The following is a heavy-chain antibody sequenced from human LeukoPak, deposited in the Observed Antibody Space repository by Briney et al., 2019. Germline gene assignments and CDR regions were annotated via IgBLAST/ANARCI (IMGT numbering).Heavy chain of an antibody. J-gene: IGHJ4*02. V-gene: IGHV3-53*01. CDR1: GFTVSSNY. Sequence: EGSLRLSCAASGFTVSSNYMNWVRQAPGKGLEWVSVIYSSGSTYYADSVKGRFTISRDNSKNTLYLQMNSLRAEDTAVYYCASEHDYWGQGTLVTVSS. CDR2: IYSSGST. CDR3: ASEHDY.